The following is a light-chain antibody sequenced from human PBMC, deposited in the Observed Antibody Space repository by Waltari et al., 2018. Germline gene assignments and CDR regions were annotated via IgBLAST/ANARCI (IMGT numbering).Light chain of an antibody. CDR2: VAS. CDR3: HQYNNWPLT. CDR1: QSVRSD. J-gene: IGKJ4*01. Sequence: EIVMTQSPATLSVSPGERATLSCRASQSVRSDLAWYQQKPGQAPRLLFYVASTRAAGIPARFSGSGSGTEFTLTISSLQSEDFAVYYCHQYNNWPLTFGGGTKVEIK. V-gene: IGKV3-15*01.